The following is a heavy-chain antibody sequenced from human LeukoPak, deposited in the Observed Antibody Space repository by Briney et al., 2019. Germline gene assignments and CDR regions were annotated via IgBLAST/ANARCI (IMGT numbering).Heavy chain of an antibody. V-gene: IGHV3-21*01. D-gene: IGHD5-12*01. J-gene: IGHJ4*02. CDR1: GFTFSAYS. CDR2: ISSTIIYI. CDR3: ARPRGYSGYGSYYFDY. Sequence: GGSLRLSCAASGFTFSAYSMNWVRQAPGKGLEGVSSISSTIIYIYSAHSMKGPFTISRDTAKNSLYLQINSLRAEDTAVYYCARPRGYSGYGSYYFDYWGQGTLVTVSS.